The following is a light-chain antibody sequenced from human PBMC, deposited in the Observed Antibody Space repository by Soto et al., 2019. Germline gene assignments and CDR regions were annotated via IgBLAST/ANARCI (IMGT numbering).Light chain of an antibody. V-gene: IGLV2-14*01. Sequence: QSALTQPASVSGSPGQSITISCTGTSSDVGGYNLVSWYQQHPGKAPKLMIYEVTNRPSGVSDRFSASKSGNTASLTISGLQAEDEADYYCSSFTSKSTLIFGGGTKLTVL. CDR3: SSFTSKSTLI. CDR2: EVT. J-gene: IGLJ2*01. CDR1: SSDVGGYNL.